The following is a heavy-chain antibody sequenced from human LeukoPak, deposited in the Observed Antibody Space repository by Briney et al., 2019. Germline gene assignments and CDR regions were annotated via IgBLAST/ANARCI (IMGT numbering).Heavy chain of an antibody. J-gene: IGHJ4*02. V-gene: IGHV4-39*01. CDR1: GGSISSGSYY. CDR2: IYYSGTT. CDR3: ARRTPYSGSYIFDY. Sequence: PSETLSPTCTVSGGSISSGSYYWAWIRQPPGKGLEWIGSIYYSGTTYYNPSLKSRVTISADTSKNQISLKLSSVTAADTAVYYCARRTPYSGSYIFDYWGQGTLVTVSS. D-gene: IGHD1-26*01.